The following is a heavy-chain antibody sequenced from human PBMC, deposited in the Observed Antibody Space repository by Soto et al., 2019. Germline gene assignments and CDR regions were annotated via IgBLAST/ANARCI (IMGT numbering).Heavy chain of an antibody. CDR1: GGSISSGDYY. CDR2: IYYSGST. CDR3: ARGDYYDRSGYSNFDY. Sequence: SETLSLTCTVSGGSISSGDYYWSWIRQPPGKGLEWIGYIYYSGSTYYNPSLKRRVIISLDTSKNQFSLKLSSVTAADTAVYYCARGDYYDRSGYSNFDYWGQGTLVTVSS. J-gene: IGHJ4*02. V-gene: IGHV4-30-4*01. D-gene: IGHD3-22*01.